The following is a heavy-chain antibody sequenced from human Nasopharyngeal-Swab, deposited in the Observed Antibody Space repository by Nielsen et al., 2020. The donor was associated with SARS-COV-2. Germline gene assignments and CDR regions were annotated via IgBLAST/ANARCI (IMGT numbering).Heavy chain of an antibody. V-gene: IGHV4-4*02. Sequence: SETLSLTCAVSGGSISSSNWWSWVRQPPGKGLEWIGEIYHSGSTNYNPSLKSRVIISVDKSKNQFSLKLSSVTAADTAVYYCARGDIVLMVYALSSGAFDIWGQGTMVTVSS. CDR1: GGSISSSNW. CDR3: ARGDIVLMVYALSSGAFDI. D-gene: IGHD2-8*01. CDR2: IYHSGST. J-gene: IGHJ3*02.